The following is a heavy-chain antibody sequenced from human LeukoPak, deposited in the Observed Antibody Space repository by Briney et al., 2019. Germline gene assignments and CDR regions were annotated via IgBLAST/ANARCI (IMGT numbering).Heavy chain of an antibody. CDR1: GIIFSTYG. J-gene: IGHJ4*02. V-gene: IGHV3-23*01. Sequence: GGSLRLSCAASGIIFSTYGMSWVRQAPGKGLEWVSAISGSGDSAYYADSVKGRFTISRDNSKSTLYLQMNSLRAEDTAIYYCAKDHSWYSGSGPSYDYWGQGTLVTVSS. CDR2: ISGSGDSA. CDR3: AKDHSWYSGSGPSYDY. D-gene: IGHD3-10*01.